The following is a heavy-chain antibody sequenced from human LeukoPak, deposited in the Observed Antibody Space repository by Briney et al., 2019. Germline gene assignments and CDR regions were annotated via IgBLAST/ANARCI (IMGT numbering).Heavy chain of an antibody. D-gene: IGHD1-26*01. V-gene: IGHV4-59*01. CDR2: IYHSGSS. CDR1: GGAISGYY. Sequence: SETLSLTCTVSGGAISGYYWSWIRRPPGKGLEWIGYIYHSGSSNYNPSLKSRVTISVDTSKNQFSLKLTSVTAADTAVYYCAREGSSGSYNYWGQGALVTVSS. J-gene: IGHJ4*02. CDR3: AREGSSGSYNY.